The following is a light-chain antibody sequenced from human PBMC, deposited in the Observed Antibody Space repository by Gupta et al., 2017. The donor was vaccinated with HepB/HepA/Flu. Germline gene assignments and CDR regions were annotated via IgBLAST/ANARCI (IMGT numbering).Light chain of an antibody. CDR3: SSYTSNSTYV. CDR2: EVS. Sequence: QSALTQPPSVSGSPGQSVTISCTGTSSDVGSYNCVSWYQQPPGTAPKLMIYEVSNRPSGVPDRFSGSKSGNTASLTISGLQAEDEADYYCSSYTSNSTYVFGTGTKVTVL. J-gene: IGLJ1*01. V-gene: IGLV2-18*02. CDR1: SSDVGSYNC.